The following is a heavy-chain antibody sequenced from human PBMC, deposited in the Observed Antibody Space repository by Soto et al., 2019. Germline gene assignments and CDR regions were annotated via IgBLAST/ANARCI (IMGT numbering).Heavy chain of an antibody. J-gene: IGHJ4*02. V-gene: IGHV1-3*01. CDR3: ARSKHYDFWSGYYFDY. CDR1: GYTFTSYA. D-gene: IGHD3-3*01. Sequence: ASVKVSCKASGYTFTSYAMHWVRQAPGQRLEWMGWINAGNGNTKYSQKFQGRVTITRDTSASTAYMELSSLRSEDTAVYYCARSKHYDFWSGYYFDYWGQGTLVTVSS. CDR2: INAGNGNT.